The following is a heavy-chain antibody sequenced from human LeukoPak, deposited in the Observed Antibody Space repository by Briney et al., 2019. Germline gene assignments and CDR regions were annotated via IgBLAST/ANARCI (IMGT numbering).Heavy chain of an antibody. CDR3: ARDLSRGSGSFRGFDY. CDR2: IYSGGST. Sequence: GGSLRLSCAASGFTVSSNYKSWVRQAPGKGLEWVSVIYSGGSTYYADSVKGRFTISRDNSKNTLYLQMNSLRAEDTAVYYCARDLSRGSGSFRGFDYWGQGTLVTVSS. J-gene: IGHJ4*02. V-gene: IGHV3-53*01. D-gene: IGHD3-10*01. CDR1: GFTVSSNY.